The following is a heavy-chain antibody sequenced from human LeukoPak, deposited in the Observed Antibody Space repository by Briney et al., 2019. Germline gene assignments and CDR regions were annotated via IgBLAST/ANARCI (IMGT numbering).Heavy chain of an antibody. CDR2: ISGSGGST. D-gene: IGHD3-22*01. J-gene: IGHJ3*02. Sequence: GGSLRLSCSASGFTFSSYAMSWVRQAPGKGLDWVSAISGSGGSTYYADSVKGRFTISRDNSKNTLYLQMNSLRAEDTAVYYCARTYYYDSSGYLDAFDIWGQGTMVTVSS. CDR3: ARTYYYDSSGYLDAFDI. V-gene: IGHV3-23*01. CDR1: GFTFSSYA.